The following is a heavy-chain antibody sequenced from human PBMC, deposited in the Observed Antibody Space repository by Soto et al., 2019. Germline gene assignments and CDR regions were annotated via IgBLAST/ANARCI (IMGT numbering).Heavy chain of an antibody. D-gene: IGHD4-17*01. J-gene: IGHJ2*01. V-gene: IGHV1-69*08. Sequence: QDQLVQSGAEVKKPGSSVKVSCKASGGTFSSHTFSWVRQAHGQGLEWMGRIIPALGTATYAQKFQGRVTITADESATTVYMELNSLRSEDTAVYYCARPVFGDYWYFDLWGRGTLVTVSS. CDR3: ARPVFGDYWYFDL. CDR1: GGTFSSHT. CDR2: IIPALGTA.